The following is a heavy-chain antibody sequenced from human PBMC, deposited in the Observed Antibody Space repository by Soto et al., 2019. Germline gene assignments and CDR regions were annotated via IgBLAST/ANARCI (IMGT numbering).Heavy chain of an antibody. CDR1: GYTFTGYY. D-gene: IGHD1-1*01. V-gene: IGHV1-2*02. J-gene: IGHJ6*02. CDR3: ARDGDSTDGSHYYYGMDV. CDR2: INPNSGGT. Sequence: ASVKVSCKASGYTFTGYYMHWVRQAPGQGLEWMGWINPNSGGTNYAQKFQGRATMTRDTSISTAYMELSRLRSDDTAVYYCARDGDSTDGSHYYYGMDVWGQGTTVTVSS.